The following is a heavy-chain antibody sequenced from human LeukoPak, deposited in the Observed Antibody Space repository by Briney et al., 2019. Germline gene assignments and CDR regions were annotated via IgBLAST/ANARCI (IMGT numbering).Heavy chain of an antibody. J-gene: IGHJ4*02. Sequence: GGSLRLSCAASGFSFSVYWMHWVRQAPGKGPVWVSRINTDGSSTNYADSVKGRFTVSRDNAKNTLYLQMNSLRAEDTAVYYCAKVKPTDDYGEPARGPFDYWGQGTLVTVSS. D-gene: IGHD4-17*01. CDR3: AKVKPTDDYGEPARGPFDY. CDR1: GFSFSVYW. V-gene: IGHV3-74*01. CDR2: INTDGSST.